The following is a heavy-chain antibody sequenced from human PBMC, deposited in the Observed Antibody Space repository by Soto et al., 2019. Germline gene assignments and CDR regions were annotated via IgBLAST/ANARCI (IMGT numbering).Heavy chain of an antibody. J-gene: IGHJ6*02. V-gene: IGHV5-51*01. CDR2: IYPGDSDT. Sequence: PGESLKISCKGSGYSFTSYWIGWVRQMPGKGLEWMGIIYPGDSDTRYSPSFQGQVTISADKSISTAYLQWSSLKASDTAMYYCARRRRYDFWSGQKNYYYYGMDVWGQGTTVTVSS. CDR3: ARRRRYDFWSGQKNYYYYGMDV. D-gene: IGHD3-3*01. CDR1: GYSFTSYW.